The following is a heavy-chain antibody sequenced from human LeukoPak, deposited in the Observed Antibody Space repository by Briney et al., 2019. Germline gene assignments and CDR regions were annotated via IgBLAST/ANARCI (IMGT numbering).Heavy chain of an antibody. CDR1: GFTFSTYA. J-gene: IGHJ4*02. V-gene: IGHV3-30*18. CDR2: ISYDGSIK. D-gene: IGHD5-24*01. Sequence: GGSLRLACAASGFTFSTYAMHWVRQAPGRGLEWVTVISYDGSIKYYADSVKGRFTISRDNSKNTVYLQMHSLRDEDTAVYYCAKGREMATIEESDYWGQGTLVTVSS. CDR3: AKGREMATIEESDY.